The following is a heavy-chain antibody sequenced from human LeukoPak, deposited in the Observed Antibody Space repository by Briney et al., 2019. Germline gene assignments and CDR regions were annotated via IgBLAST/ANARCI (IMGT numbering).Heavy chain of an antibody. V-gene: IGHV3-23*01. CDR2: ISGSGGST. Sequence: GGSLRLSCAASGFTFSSYAMSWVRQAPGKGLEWVSGISGSGGSTYYADSVTGRFTISRDNSKNTLYLQMNSLRAEDAAIYYCAKLGYCSSNSCSMGGLDFWGQGTLVTVSS. D-gene: IGHD2-2*01. J-gene: IGHJ4*02. CDR3: AKLGYCSSNSCSMGGLDF. CDR1: GFTFSSYA.